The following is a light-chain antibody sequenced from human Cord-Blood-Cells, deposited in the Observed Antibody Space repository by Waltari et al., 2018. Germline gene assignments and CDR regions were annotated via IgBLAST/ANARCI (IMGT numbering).Light chain of an antibody. J-gene: IGLJ3*02. Sequence: QSALTQPASVSGSPAQSITISCTGTSSDVGSYNLFSWYQQHPGKAPKLMIYEGSKRPSGVSNRFSGSKSGNTASLTISGLQAEDEADYYCCSYAGSSTWVFGGGTKLTVL. CDR1: SSDVGSYNL. CDR3: CSYAGSSTWV. CDR2: EGS. V-gene: IGLV2-23*01.